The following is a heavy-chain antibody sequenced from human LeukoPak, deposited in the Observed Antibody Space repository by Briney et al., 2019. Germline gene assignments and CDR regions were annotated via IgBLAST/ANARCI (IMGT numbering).Heavy chain of an antibody. CDR1: GGSISSYY. CDR2: IYPSGST. V-gene: IGHV4-4*07. D-gene: IGHD2-2*01. CDR3: ARQVPAASSWYYYYYMDV. J-gene: IGHJ6*03. Sequence: PSETLSLTCTVSGGSISSYYWSWIRQPAGQGLEWIGRIYPSGSTNYNPSLKSRVTMSVDTSKNQFSLKLSSVTAADTAVYYCARQVPAASSWYYYYYMDVWGKGTTVTVSS.